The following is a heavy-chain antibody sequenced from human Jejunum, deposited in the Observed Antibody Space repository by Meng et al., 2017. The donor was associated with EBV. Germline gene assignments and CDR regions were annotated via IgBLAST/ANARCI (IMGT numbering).Heavy chain of an antibody. CDR3: ARGAQPIDL. CDR2: MNPSNGKT. V-gene: IGHV1-8*01. D-gene: IGHD3-3*01. Sequence: QGQTVQAGAEVKKPEASGKVSCKAAGFTFTNYDINGVGQASGQGLEWMGWMNPSNGKTGYAQKFQGRVTMTRDASTSTAYMELSSLRSDDTAVYFCARGAQPIDLWGQGTLVTVSS. J-gene: IGHJ5*02. CDR1: GFTFTNYD.